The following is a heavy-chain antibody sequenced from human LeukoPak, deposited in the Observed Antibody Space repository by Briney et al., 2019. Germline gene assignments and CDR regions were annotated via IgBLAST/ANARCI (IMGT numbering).Heavy chain of an antibody. V-gene: IGHV3-30*02. D-gene: IGHD5-12*01. Sequence: GGSLRLSCAASGFTFSDYGMHWVRQAPGKGLEWVSFIRYDGSNKYYAGSVKGRFTISRDNSKNTLYLQMNSLRAEDTAVYYCASQGVATLEIDYWGQGTLVTVSS. J-gene: IGHJ4*02. CDR3: ASQGVATLEIDY. CDR1: GFTFSDYG. CDR2: IRYDGSNK.